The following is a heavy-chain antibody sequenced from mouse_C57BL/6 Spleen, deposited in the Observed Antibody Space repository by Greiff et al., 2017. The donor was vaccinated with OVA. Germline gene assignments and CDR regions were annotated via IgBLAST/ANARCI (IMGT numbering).Heavy chain of an antibody. V-gene: IGHV1-82*01. D-gene: IGHD2-1*01. CDR2: IYPGDGDT. Sequence: QVQLQQSGPELVKPGASVKISCKASGYAFSSSWMNWVKQRPGKGLEWIGRIYPGDGDTNYDGKFKGKATLTADKSSSTAYMQLSSLTSEDSAVYFCGRGNYEEYFDVWGTATTVTVAS. CDR3: GRGNYEEYFDV. J-gene: IGHJ1*03. CDR1: GYAFSSSW.